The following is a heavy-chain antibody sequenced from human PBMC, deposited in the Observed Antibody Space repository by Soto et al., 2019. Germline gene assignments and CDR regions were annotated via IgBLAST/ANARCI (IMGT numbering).Heavy chain of an antibody. J-gene: IGHJ4*02. CDR1: GFTVSDNY. CDR2: IYSGGST. Sequence: EVQLVESGGGLVQPGGSLRLSCAASGFTVSDNYMSWVRQAPGKGLEWVSFIYSGGSTYFADSVKGRLTIFRDNSKNTLYLQMNSLRADDTAVYYSASSRDGYLLDYWGQGTRVTVSS. V-gene: IGHV3-66*01. D-gene: IGHD5-12*01. CDR3: ASSRDGYLLDY.